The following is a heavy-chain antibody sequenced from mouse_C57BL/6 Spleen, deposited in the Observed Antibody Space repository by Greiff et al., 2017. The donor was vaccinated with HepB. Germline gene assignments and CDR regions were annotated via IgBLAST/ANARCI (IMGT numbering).Heavy chain of an antibody. D-gene: IGHD1-1*01. J-gene: IGHJ2*01. CDR3: ARSAGYSSSYPAVDY. V-gene: IGHV1-55*01. CDR2: IYPGSGST. Sequence: QVQLQQPGAELVKPGASVKMSCKASGYTFTSYWITWVKQRPGQGLEWIGDIYPGSGSTNYNEKFKSKATLTVDTSSSTAYMPLSSLTSEDSAVYYCARSAGYSSSYPAVDYWGQGTTLTVSS. CDR1: GYTFTSYW.